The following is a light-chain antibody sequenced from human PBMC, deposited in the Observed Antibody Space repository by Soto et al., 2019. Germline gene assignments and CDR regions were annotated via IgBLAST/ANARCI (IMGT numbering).Light chain of an antibody. J-gene: IGKJ5*01. CDR1: QTIGGNF. V-gene: IGKV3-20*01. CDR3: QHYGSTPPTT. Sequence: ELVLTQSPATLSLSPGETTTLSCRASQTIGGNFLAWYQQKPGQAPRLLISGASSRATGVPDRFSDSGSGTEFTLSITRLEVEDFAVYFCQHYGSTPPTTFGQGTRLEIK. CDR2: GAS.